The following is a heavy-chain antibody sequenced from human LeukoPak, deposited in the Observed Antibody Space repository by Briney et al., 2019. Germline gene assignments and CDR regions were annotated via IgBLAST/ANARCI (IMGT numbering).Heavy chain of an antibody. CDR2: IYYSGST. CDR3: ARLPYGGSFFGFGY. Sequence: SETLSLTCTVSGGSISSSSYYWGWIRQPPGKGLEWIGSIYYSGSTYYNPSLKSRVTISVDTSKNQFSLKLSSVTAADTAVYYCARLPYGGSFFGFGYWGQGTLVTVSS. D-gene: IGHD1-26*01. CDR1: GGSISSSSYY. J-gene: IGHJ4*02. V-gene: IGHV4-39*01.